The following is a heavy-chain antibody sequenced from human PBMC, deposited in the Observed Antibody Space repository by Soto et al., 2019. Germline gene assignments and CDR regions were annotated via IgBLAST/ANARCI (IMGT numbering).Heavy chain of an antibody. J-gene: IGHJ4*02. CDR2: ISYDGSNK. Sequence: QVQLVESGGGVVQPGRSLRLSCAASGFTFSNYAMHWVRQAPGKGLEWVAVISYDGSNKCYADSVKGRFTISRDNSETPMYPQMTSLRPEATAVYYCARGGDFWSGIAYWGQGTMVTVSS. CDR1: GFTFSNYA. V-gene: IGHV3-30-3*01. CDR3: ARGGDFWSGIAY. D-gene: IGHD3-3*01.